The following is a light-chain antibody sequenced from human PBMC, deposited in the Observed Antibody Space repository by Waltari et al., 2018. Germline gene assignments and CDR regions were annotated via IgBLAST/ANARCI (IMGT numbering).Light chain of an antibody. Sequence: DIQMTQSPSSLSASVGDRVTITCRASQTTSNYVNWYQQKAGKVPKLLISAASSLQSGVPSRFSGSGSGADFTLTISSLQPEDFATYYCQQSYSTPHTFGQGTKLEIK. CDR3: QQSYSTPHT. J-gene: IGKJ2*01. CDR1: QTTSNY. V-gene: IGKV1-39*01. CDR2: AAS.